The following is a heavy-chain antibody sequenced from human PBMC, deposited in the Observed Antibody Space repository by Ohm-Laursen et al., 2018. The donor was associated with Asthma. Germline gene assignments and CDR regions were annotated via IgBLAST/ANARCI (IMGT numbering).Heavy chain of an antibody. CDR2: ISSSSTI. CDR3: ARRRPTDY. Sequence: SLRLSCTASGFTFSSYSMNWVRQAPGKGLEWLSYISSSSTIYYADSVKGRFTISRDNAKNSLYLQMNSLRAEDTAVYYCARRRPTDYWGQGTLVTVSS. V-gene: IGHV3-48*01. J-gene: IGHJ4*02. CDR1: GFTFSSYS.